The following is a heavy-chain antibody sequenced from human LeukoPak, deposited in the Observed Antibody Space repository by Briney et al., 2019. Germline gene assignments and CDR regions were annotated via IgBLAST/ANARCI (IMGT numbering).Heavy chain of an antibody. D-gene: IGHD2-2*01. J-gene: IGHJ4*02. CDR3: ARSRYCSSTSCSAPGDY. CDR2: IYHSGST. V-gene: IGHV4-38-2*02. Sequence: SETLSLTCTVSGYSISSGYYWGWIRQPPGKGLEWIGSIYHSGSTYYNPSLKSRVTISVDTSKNQFSLKLSSVTAADTAVYYCARSRYCSSTSCSAPGDYWGQGTLVTVSS. CDR1: GYSISSGYY.